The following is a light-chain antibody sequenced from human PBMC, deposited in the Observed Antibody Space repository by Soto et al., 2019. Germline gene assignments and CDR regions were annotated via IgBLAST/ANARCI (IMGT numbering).Light chain of an antibody. CDR2: DVS. Sequence: QSVLTQPASVSGSPGRWITISCTGTSSDVGGYNYVSWYQQHPGKAPKLMIYDVSNRASGVSNRFSGSKSGNTASLTISGLQAEDEADYYCSSYTSSSTLYVFGTGTKVTVL. CDR1: SSDVGGYNY. CDR3: SSYTSSSTLYV. V-gene: IGLV2-14*01. J-gene: IGLJ1*01.